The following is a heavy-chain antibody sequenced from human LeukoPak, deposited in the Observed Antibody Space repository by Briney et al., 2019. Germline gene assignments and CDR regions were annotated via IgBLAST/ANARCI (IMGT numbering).Heavy chain of an antibody. D-gene: IGHD1-14*01. J-gene: IGHJ4*02. CDR1: GGSISSYY. CDR3: ARIGHQNLDY. V-gene: IGHV4-4*07. CDR2: NYTTGST. Sequence: PSETLSLTCTVSGGSISSYYWSWVRQPAGKGLEWIGRNYTTGSTNYNPSLKSRVTMSVDTSKNQFSLNLRSVTAADTAFYYCARIGHQNLDYWGQGTLVTVSS.